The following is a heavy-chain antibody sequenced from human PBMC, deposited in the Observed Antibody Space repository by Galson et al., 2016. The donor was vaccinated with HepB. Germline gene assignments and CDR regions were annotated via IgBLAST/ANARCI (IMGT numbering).Heavy chain of an antibody. CDR3: ARNAMYCSSTSCSTYYFAY. D-gene: IGHD2-2*01. CDR1: GYTFTSYY. V-gene: IGHV1-46*01. CDR2: INHSGGST. J-gene: IGHJ4*02. Sequence: SVKVSCKASGYTFTSYYMHWVRQAPGQGLEWMGIINHSGGSTSYAQKFQGRVTMTGDTSKSTVYMELSSLRSEDTAVSYCARNAMYCSSTSCSTYYFAYWGQGTLVTFSS.